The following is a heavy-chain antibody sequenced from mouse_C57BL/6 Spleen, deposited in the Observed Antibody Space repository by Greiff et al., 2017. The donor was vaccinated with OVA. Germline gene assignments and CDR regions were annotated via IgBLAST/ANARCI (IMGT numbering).Heavy chain of an antibody. CDR1: GYPFTSYG. CDR2: IYPRSGNP. CDR3: ARSDDYDGVWDY. D-gene: IGHD2-4*01. Sequence: QVQLQQSGAELARPGASVTLSCKASGYPFTSYGISWVKQRTGQGLEWIGEIYPRSGNPYSNEKFKGKATLTADKSSSTAYMELRSLTSEDTAGYFCARSDDYDGVWDYWGQGTTLTVSS. V-gene: IGHV1-81*01. J-gene: IGHJ2*01.